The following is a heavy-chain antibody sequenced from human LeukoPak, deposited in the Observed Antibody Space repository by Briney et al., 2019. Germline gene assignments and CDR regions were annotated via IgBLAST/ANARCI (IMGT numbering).Heavy chain of an antibody. D-gene: IGHD3-3*01. CDR2: INPNSGGT. V-gene: IGHV1-2*02. Sequence: ASVKVSCKASGYTFTSYDINWVRQATGQGLEWMGWINPNSGGTNYAQKFQGRVTMTRDTSISTAYMELSRLRSDDTAVYYCARDLGITIFGVGGYWGQGTLVTVSS. CDR3: ARDLGITIFGVGGY. CDR1: GYTFTSYD. J-gene: IGHJ4*02.